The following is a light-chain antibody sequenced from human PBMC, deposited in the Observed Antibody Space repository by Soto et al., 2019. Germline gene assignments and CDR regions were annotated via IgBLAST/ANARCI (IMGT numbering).Light chain of an antibody. CDR2: EVT. V-gene: IGLV2-23*02. J-gene: IGLJ1*01. CDR1: SSDVGSYNL. Sequence: QSVLTQPASVSGSPGQSITISCTGTSSDVGSYNLVSWYQQHPGKAPKLMISEVTQRPSGVSYRFSGSKSGNTASLTISGLQAEDEADYYCCSSAGSGILGVFGTGTKVPVL. CDR3: CSSAGSGILGV.